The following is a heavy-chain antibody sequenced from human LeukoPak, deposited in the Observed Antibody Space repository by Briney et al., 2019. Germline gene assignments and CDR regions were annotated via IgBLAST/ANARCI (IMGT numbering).Heavy chain of an antibody. D-gene: IGHD7-27*01. CDR1: GCTFSDYY. Sequence: PGGSLGLSCAASGCTFSDYYMSWIRQAPGKGLEWILYISNSGSVSYYADSVKGRFTISRDNAKNSLYLQMNSLRAEDTAVYYCARVAWSPGMDVWGKGTTVTISS. V-gene: IGHV3-11*04. CDR2: ISNSGSVS. J-gene: IGHJ6*04. CDR3: ARVAWSPGMDV.